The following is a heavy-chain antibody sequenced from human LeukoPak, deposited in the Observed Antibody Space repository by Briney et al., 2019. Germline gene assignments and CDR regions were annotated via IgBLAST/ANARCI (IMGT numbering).Heavy chain of an antibody. D-gene: IGHD2-15*01. V-gene: IGHV1-2*06. Sequence: GASVKVSCKTSGYTFISYYMHWVRQAPGQGLEWMGRINPNSGGTNYAQKFQGRVTMTRDTSISTAYMELSRLRSDDTAVYYCARSWANCSGGSCYSLVRAFDIWGQGTMVTVSS. J-gene: IGHJ3*02. CDR1: GYTFISYY. CDR3: ARSWANCSGGSCYSLVRAFDI. CDR2: INPNSGGT.